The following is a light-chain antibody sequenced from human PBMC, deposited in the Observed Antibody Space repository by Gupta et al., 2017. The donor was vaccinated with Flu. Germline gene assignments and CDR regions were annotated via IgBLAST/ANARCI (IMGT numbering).Light chain of an antibody. CDR1: QSSGRY. CDR2: LVS. CDR3: QQRHSTPLT. J-gene: IGKJ2*01. V-gene: IGKV1-39*01. Sequence: LSAYIGDSVTVTCRASQSSGRYLNWYKEKKGKTPKHRIYLVSSGERGGSSSYSGSECGSGGTDFTLTISSRQPDDFAIYYCQQRHSTPLTFGQGTKVDIK.